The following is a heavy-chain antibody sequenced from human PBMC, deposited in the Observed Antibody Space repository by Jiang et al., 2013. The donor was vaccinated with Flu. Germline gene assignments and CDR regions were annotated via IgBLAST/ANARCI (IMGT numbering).Heavy chain of an antibody. CDR2: VYWDDDK. J-gene: IGHJ3*01. Sequence: KPTQTLTLTCSLSGFSLSTNGVGVGWVRQPPGKALEWLALVYWDDDKRYSPSLRNRLTITKDTSRNQVVLTMTDVDPVDTGTYYCAHLRPYDTNGYPLDAFDFWGQGTVVTVSS. CDR1: GFSLSTNGVG. D-gene: IGHD3-22*01. CDR3: AHLRPYDTNGYPLDAFDF. V-gene: IGHV2-5*02.